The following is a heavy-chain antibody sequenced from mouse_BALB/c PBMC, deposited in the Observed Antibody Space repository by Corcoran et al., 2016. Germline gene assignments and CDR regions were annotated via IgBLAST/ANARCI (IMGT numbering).Heavy chain of an antibody. J-gene: IGHJ2*01. Sequence: EVQLQQSGPELVKPGASVKMSCKASGYTFTSYVMHWVKQKPGQGLEWIGYINPYNDGTKYNEKCKGKATLTSDKSSSTAYMELSSLTSEDSAVYYCARDGNYVREYFDYWGQGTTLTVSS. D-gene: IGHD2-1*01. V-gene: IGHV1S136*01. CDR2: INPYNDGT. CDR3: ARDGNYVREYFDY. CDR1: GYTFTSYV.